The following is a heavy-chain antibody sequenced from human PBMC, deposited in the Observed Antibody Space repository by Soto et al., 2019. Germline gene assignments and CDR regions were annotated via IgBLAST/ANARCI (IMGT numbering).Heavy chain of an antibody. Sequence: SETLSLTCTVSGGSVSSGGYYWSWIRQLPVRGLEWIGYIYHSGSTYYNSSLKSRVTISIDTSKNQFSLKLSSVTAADTAVYYCARGEDSSNWYPFDYWGQGTLVTVSS. V-gene: IGHV4-31*03. CDR3: ARGEDSSNWYPFDY. D-gene: IGHD6-13*01. J-gene: IGHJ4*02. CDR1: GGSVSSGGYY. CDR2: IYHSGST.